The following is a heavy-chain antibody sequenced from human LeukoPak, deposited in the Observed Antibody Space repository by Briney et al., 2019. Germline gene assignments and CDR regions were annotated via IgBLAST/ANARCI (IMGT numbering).Heavy chain of an antibody. D-gene: IGHD1-1*01. CDR3: ATTPSTTTHAPRGSFHY. J-gene: IGHJ4*02. Sequence: ASVKVSCKTSGGTFNTLNINWVRQAPGQGLEWMGGIVPMFASQLYEQKFQGRLTFTTNASTATAYMELSSLGPRDSAMYYCATTPSTTTHAPRGSFHYWGRGSLVTVSS. V-gene: IGHV1-69*05. CDR1: GGTFNTLN. CDR2: IVPMFASQ.